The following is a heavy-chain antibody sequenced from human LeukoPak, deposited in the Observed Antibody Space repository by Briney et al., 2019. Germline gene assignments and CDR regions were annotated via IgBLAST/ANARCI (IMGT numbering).Heavy chain of an antibody. CDR2: ISGSGIST. CDR1: GFTFSSYA. V-gene: IGHV3-23*01. D-gene: IGHD4-11*01. Sequence: PGGSLRLSCAASGFTFSSYAMSWVRQAPGKGLEWVSAISGSGISTYYADSVKGRVTISRDNSKNTLYLQMNSLRAEDTAVYYCAKEVKKISPLAKISWFDPWGQGTLVTVSS. CDR3: AKEVKKISPLAKISWFDP. J-gene: IGHJ5*02.